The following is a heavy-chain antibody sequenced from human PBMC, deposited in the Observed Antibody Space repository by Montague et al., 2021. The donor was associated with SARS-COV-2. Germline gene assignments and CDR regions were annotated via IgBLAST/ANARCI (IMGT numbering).Heavy chain of an antibody. D-gene: IGHD3-10*01. Sequence: SLRLSCAASGFTFSSYGMHWFRQAPGKGPEWVAVIWYDGSNKYYADSVKGRFTISRDNSKNTLYLQMNSLRAEDTAVYYCVRDLYGSGRYGMDVWGQGTTVTVSS. CDR3: VRDLYGSGRYGMDV. V-gene: IGHV3-33*01. CDR1: GFTFSSYG. J-gene: IGHJ6*02. CDR2: IWYDGSNK.